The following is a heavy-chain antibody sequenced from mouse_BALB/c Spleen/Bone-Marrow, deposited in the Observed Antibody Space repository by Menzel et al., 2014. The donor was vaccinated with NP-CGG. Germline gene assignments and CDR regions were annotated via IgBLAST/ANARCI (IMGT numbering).Heavy chain of an antibody. J-gene: IGHJ4*01. CDR2: IDPANGNT. V-gene: IGHV14-3*02. CDR3: ARWEYYAMDY. D-gene: IGHD4-1*01. Sequence: VHVKQSGAELVKPGASVKLSCTASGFNIXDTYMHWVKQRPEQGLEWIGRIDPANGNTKYDSKFQGKATITADTSSNTAYLQLSSLTSEDTAVYYCARWEYYAMDYWGQGTSVTVSS. CDR1: GFNIXDTY.